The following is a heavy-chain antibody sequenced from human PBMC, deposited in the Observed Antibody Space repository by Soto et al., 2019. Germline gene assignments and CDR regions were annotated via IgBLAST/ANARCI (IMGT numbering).Heavy chain of an antibody. CDR1: GFTFSSYA. V-gene: IGHV3-23*01. CDR2: ISGSGGST. Sequence: EGSLRLSCAASGFTFSSYAMSWVRQAPGKGLEWVSAISGSGGSTYYADSVKGRFTISRDNSKNTLYLQMNSLRAEDTAVYYCASSSILVVVAARKDYYYYYMDVWGKGTTVTVSS. J-gene: IGHJ6*03. D-gene: IGHD2-15*01. CDR3: ASSSILVVVAARKDYYYYYMDV.